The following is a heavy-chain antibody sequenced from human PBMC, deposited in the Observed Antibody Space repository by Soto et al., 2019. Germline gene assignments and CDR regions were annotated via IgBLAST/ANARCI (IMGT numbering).Heavy chain of an antibody. Sequence: PGGSLRLSCAVSGFTLSSYAMSWVRQAPGKGLEWVSTISVSGGNTYYADSVKGRFTISRDNSKNTLYLQMNSLRAEDTAVYYCATDISGYYPSWFDPWGQGTLVTVSS. D-gene: IGHD3-22*01. CDR1: GFTLSSYA. J-gene: IGHJ5*02. V-gene: IGHV3-23*01. CDR2: ISVSGGNT. CDR3: ATDISGYYPSWFDP.